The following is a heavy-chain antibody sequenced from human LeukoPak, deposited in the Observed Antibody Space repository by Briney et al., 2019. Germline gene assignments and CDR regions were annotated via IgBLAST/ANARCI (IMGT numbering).Heavy chain of an antibody. CDR2: INHSGST. V-gene: IGHV4-34*01. J-gene: IGHJ2*01. Sequence: SETLSLTCAVYGGSFSGYYWSWIRQPPGKGLEWIGEINHSGSTNYNPSLKSRVTISVDTSKNQFSLKLSSVTAADTAVYYCARSTVRSGWYFDLWGRGTLVTVSS. CDR3: ARSTVRSGWYFDL. CDR1: GGSFSGYY. D-gene: IGHD4-17*01.